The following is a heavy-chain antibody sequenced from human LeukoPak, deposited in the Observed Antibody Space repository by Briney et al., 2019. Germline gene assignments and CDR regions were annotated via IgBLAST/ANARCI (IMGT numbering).Heavy chain of an antibody. Sequence: GGSLRLSCAASGFTFSSYAMHWVRQAPGKGLEYVSAISTNGGSTFYADSVKGRFTISRDNSKDTLYLQMSSLRAEDPAVYYCVKGVVCANGVCRTRLDYWGQGTLVTVSS. CDR3: VKGVVCANGVCRTRLDY. J-gene: IGHJ4*02. CDR1: GFTFSSYA. CDR2: ISTNGGST. V-gene: IGHV3-64D*06. D-gene: IGHD2-8*01.